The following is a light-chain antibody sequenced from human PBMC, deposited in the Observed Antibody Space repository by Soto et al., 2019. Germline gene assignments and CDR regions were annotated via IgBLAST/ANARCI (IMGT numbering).Light chain of an antibody. J-gene: IGLJ1*01. CDR3: SPYTTLSTYV. CDR1: SSDIGGYNY. Sequence: QSALTQPASVSVSPGQSITLSCTATSSDIGGYNYVSWYQQHLGQAPKTMIYEVSNRPSWISNRFSASKSGNAASLTIFGLQTENESNSYCSPYTTLSTYVFGTGTKLTVL. CDR2: EVS. V-gene: IGLV2-14*01.